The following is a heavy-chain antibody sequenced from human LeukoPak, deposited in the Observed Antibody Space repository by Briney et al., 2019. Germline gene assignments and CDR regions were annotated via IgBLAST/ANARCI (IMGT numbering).Heavy chain of an antibody. D-gene: IGHD3-16*01. CDR1: GGSISSSSYY. V-gene: IGHV4-39*07. CDR3: ARDWIPQDDYVWGNPPTRYFDL. J-gene: IGHJ2*01. CDR2: IYYSGST. Sequence: SETLSLTCTVSGGSISSSSYYWGWIRQPPGKGLEWIGSIYYSGSTYYNPSLKSRVTISVDTSKNQFSLKLSSVTAADTAVYYCARDWIPQDDYVWGNPPTRYFDLWGRGTLVTVSS.